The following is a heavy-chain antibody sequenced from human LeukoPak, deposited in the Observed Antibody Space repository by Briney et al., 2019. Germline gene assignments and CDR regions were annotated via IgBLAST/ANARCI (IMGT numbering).Heavy chain of an antibody. CDR3: ARDHGSSWYFFDY. V-gene: IGHV4-4*07. D-gene: IGHD6-13*01. CDR1: GGSFSGYY. J-gene: IGHJ4*02. Sequence: SETLSLTCAVYGGSFSGYYWSWIRQPAGKGLEWIGRIYTSGSTNYNPSLKSRVTMSVDTSKNQFSLKLSSVTAADTAVYYCARDHGSSWYFFDYRGQGTLVTVSS. CDR2: IYTSGST.